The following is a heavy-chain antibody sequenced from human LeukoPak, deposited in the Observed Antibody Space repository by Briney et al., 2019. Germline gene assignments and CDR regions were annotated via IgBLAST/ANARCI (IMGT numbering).Heavy chain of an antibody. V-gene: IGHV4-28*03. D-gene: IGHD3-22*01. CDR2: IYYSGST. CDR3: ARVYYYDSSGYYFDY. CDR1: GYSISSSNW. J-gene: IGHJ4*02. Sequence: SETLSLTCAVSGYSISSSNWWGWIRQPPGKGLEWIGYIYYSGSTYYNPSLKSRVTISVDTSKNQFSLKLSSVTAADTAVYYCARVYYYDSSGYYFDYWGQGTLVTVSS.